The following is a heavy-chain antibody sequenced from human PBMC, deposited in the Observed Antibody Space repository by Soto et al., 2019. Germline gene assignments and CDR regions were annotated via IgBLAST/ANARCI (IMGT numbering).Heavy chain of an antibody. CDR1: GGSISSYY. J-gene: IGHJ6*03. D-gene: IGHD3-10*01. CDR2: IYYSGST. Sequence: SETLSLTCTVSGGSISSYYWSWIRQPPGKGLEWIGYIYYSGSTNYNPSLKSRVTISVDTAKNQFSLMLCSVTAADTAVYYCARDRNGSGSYYYYYYMDVWGKGTTVTVSS. CDR3: ARDRNGSGSYYYYYYMDV. V-gene: IGHV4-59*01.